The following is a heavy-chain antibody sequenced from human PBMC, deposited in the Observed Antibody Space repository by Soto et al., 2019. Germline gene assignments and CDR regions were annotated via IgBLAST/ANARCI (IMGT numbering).Heavy chain of an antibody. D-gene: IGHD3-3*01. V-gene: IGHV1-58*01. CDR3: AADPDFGVVIPDY. CDR1: GFTFTSSA. Sequence: SVKVSCKASGFTFTSSAVQWVRQARGQRLEWIGWIVVGSGNTNCAQKFQERVTITRDMSTSTAYMELSSLRSEDTAVYYCAADPDFGVVIPDYWGQGTLVTVSS. J-gene: IGHJ4*02. CDR2: IVVGSGNT.